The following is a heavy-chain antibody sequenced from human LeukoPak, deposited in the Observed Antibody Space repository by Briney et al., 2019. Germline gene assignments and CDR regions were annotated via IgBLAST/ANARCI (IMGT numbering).Heavy chain of an antibody. CDR3: ARADSSGYLVGY. CDR2: INPSGGST. CDR1: GYTFTSYY. J-gene: IGHJ4*02. V-gene: IGHV1-46*01. D-gene: IGHD3-22*01. Sequence: ASVKVSCKASGYTFTSYYMHWVRQAPGQGLEWMGIINPSGGSTSYAQKFQGRVTMTRDTSTSTVYMELSSLRSEDTAVYYCARADSSGYLVGYWGQGTLVTASS.